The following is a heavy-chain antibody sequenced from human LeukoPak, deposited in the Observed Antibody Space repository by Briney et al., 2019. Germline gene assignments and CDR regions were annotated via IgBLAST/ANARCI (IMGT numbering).Heavy chain of an antibody. CDR1: GYTFNNFG. J-gene: IGHJ5*02. V-gene: IGHV1-18*01. CDR2: INAYNGDT. Sequence: ASVKVSCKASGYTFNNFGISWVRQAPGQGLEWLGWINAYNGDTNYAQKLQGRVTMTTDTSTSTAYMELRSLRSDDTAVYYCARDPSIAAAGSSWFDPWGQGTLVTVSS. D-gene: IGHD6-13*01. CDR3: ARDPSIAAAGSSWFDP.